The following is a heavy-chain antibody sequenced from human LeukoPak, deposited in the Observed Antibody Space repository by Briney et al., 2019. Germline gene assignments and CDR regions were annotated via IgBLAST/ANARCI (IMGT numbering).Heavy chain of an antibody. CDR2: ISYDGSNK. CDR3: ARDRSMTTARTFDY. Sequence: GGSLRLSCAASGLTFSSYAMHWVRQAPGKGLEWVAVISYDGSNKYYADSMKGRFTISRDNSKNTLYLQMNSLRAEDTAVYYCARDRSMTTARTFDYWGQGTLVTVSS. CDR1: GLTFSSYA. D-gene: IGHD4-11*01. V-gene: IGHV3-30*01. J-gene: IGHJ4*02.